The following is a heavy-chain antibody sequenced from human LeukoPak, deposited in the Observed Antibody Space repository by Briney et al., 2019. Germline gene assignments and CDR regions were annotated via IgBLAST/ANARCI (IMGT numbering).Heavy chain of an antibody. CDR1: GLTFSSYW. CDR3: SGDLGRYHNV. V-gene: IGHV3-74*01. CDR2: INSDGSII. D-gene: IGHD2-2*01. J-gene: IGHJ4*02. Sequence: GGSLRLSCAASGLTFSSYWMHWVRQVPGKGLVWVSRINSDGSIINYADSVKGRFTISRDSAKNTLYLQMNSLRAEDTAVYYCSGDLGRYHNVWGQGTLVTVSS.